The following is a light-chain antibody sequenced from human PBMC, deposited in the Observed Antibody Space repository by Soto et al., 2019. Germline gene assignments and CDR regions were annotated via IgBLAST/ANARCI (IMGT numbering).Light chain of an antibody. V-gene: IGKV3-15*01. J-gene: IGKJ2*01. CDR1: QSVSRK. CDR2: GTT. Sequence: EIVMTQSPATLSVSPGERVTLSCRASQSVSRKLAWYQQKPGQAPRLLIYGTTTRATGIPARFSGSGSGTEFTLTISSLPSEDFGIYYCQQYGHWPPYTFGQGTTLETK. CDR3: QQYGHWPPYT.